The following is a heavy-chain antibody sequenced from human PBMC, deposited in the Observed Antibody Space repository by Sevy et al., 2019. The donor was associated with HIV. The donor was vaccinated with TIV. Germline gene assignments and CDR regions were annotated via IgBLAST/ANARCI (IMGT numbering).Heavy chain of an antibody. J-gene: IGHJ4*02. Sequence: GESLKISCKGSGYSFTSYWIGWVRQMPGKGLEWMGIIYPGDSDTRYSPSFQGQVTISADKSISTAYLQWSGLKASDTAMYYCARLAGYDSSGYYYPFDYWGQGTLVTVSS. CDR1: GYSFTSYW. D-gene: IGHD3-22*01. V-gene: IGHV5-51*01. CDR2: IYPGDSDT. CDR3: ARLAGYDSSGYYYPFDY.